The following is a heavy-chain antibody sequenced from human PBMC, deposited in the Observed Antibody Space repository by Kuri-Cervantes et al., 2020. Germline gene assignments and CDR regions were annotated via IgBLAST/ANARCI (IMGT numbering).Heavy chain of an antibody. CDR3: AREVYDHDTFDI. V-gene: IGHV3-9*01. D-gene: IGHD3-22*01. CDR2: ISWNSDIL. CDR1: GFTFDDYA. J-gene: IGHJ3*02. Sequence: SLKISCAASGFTFDDYAMHWVRQTPGKGLEWVSGISWNSDILVYADSVKGRFTISRDNAKNSLYLQMNSLRAEDTAVYYCAREVYDHDTFDIWGQGTMVTVS.